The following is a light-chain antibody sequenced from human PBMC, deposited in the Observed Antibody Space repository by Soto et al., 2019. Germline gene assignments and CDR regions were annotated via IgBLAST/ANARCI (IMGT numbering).Light chain of an antibody. CDR2: DAS. V-gene: IGKV1-5*01. CDR1: QSISSW. Sequence: DIQMTQSPSTLSASVGDRVTITCRASQSISSWLAWYQQKPGKAPKLLIYDASSLESGVPSRFSGSGSGTEFTLTISSLQPDDFATYYGQQYTSYSFTFGPGTKVDIK. J-gene: IGKJ3*01. CDR3: QQYTSYSFT.